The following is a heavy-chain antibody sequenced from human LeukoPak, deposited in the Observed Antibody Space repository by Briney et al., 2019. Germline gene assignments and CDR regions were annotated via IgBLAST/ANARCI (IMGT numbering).Heavy chain of an antibody. CDR3: ARINGHIFDY. V-gene: IGHV4-39*07. J-gene: IGHJ4*02. CDR1: GGSIRSSSSY. CDR2: IYYSGST. Sequence: SETLSLTCTVSGGSIRSSSSYWGWIRQAPGKGLEWIGSIYYSGSTYYNPSLNSRVTISMDMSKNAFSLKLSSVITADTAIYYCARINGHIFDYWGQGTLVTVSS. D-gene: IGHD5-24*01.